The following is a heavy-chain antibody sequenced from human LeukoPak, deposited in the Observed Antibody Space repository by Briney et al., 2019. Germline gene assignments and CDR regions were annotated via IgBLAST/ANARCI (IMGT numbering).Heavy chain of an antibody. CDR1: GFTFISYW. D-gene: IGHD6-6*01. CDR3: ARADSSIAARLSRSSIFNYYYYMDV. Sequence: GGSQRLSCAASGFTFISYWMSWVRQAPGKGLEWVANIKQDGSEKYYVDSVKGRFTISRDNAKNSLYLQMNSLRAEDTAVYYCARADSSIAARLSRSSIFNYYYYMDVWGKGTTVTVSS. CDR2: IKQDGSEK. V-gene: IGHV3-7*01. J-gene: IGHJ6*03.